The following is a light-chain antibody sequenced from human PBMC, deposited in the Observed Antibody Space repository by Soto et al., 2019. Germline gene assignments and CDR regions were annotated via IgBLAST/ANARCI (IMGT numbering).Light chain of an antibody. J-gene: IGLJ2*01. CDR1: SGDIGTYNY. CDR2: DVT. Sequence: QSALTQPASVSGSPGQSITISCTGTSGDIGTYNYVSWYQHHPGKVPKLLIFDVTSRPSGISARFSGSKSGNTASLTISGLQADDEADYYCTSFTGRSTLLVFGGVTKLTVL. V-gene: IGLV2-14*03. CDR3: TSFTGRSTLLV.